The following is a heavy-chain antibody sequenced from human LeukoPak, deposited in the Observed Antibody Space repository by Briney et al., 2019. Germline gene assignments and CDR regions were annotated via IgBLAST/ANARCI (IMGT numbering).Heavy chain of an antibody. J-gene: IGHJ4*02. CDR3: ARGGYYFDY. V-gene: IGHV3-30*03. CDR1: GFTFSSYG. D-gene: IGHD3-16*01. CDR2: ISYDGSNK. Sequence: GGSLRLSCAASGFTFSSYGMHWVRQAPGKGLEWVAVISYDGSNKYYADSVKGRFTVSRDNAKNTLYLQMNSLRAEDTAVYYCARGGYYFDYWGQGTLVTVSS.